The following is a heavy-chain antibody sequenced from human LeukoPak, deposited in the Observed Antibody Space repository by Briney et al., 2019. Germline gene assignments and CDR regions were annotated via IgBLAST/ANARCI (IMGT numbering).Heavy chain of an antibody. CDR1: GGTFTIYA. J-gene: IGHJ2*01. V-gene: IGHV1-69*13. CDR3: ARASGFYYGSDL. CDR2: IIPIFGTA. D-gene: IGHD3-10*01. Sequence: GASVKVSFTASGGTFTIYAINWVRQAPGQGLEWMGGIIPIFGTANYAQKFQGRVTITADESTSTAYMELSSLRSEDTAVYYCARASGFYYGSDLWGRGTLVTVSS.